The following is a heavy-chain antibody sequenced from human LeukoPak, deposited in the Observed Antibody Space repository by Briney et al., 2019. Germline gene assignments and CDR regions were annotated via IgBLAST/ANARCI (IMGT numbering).Heavy chain of an antibody. D-gene: IGHD3-22*01. CDR3: ARGYYDSSGYGFDY. Sequence: SETLSLTCTVSGGSLSSGGYYWSWIRQHPGKGLEWIGYIYYSGSTYYNPSLKSRVTISVDTSKNQFSLKLSSVTAADTAVYYCARGYYDSSGYGFDYWGQGTLVTVSS. J-gene: IGHJ4*02. CDR1: GGSLSSGGYY. V-gene: IGHV4-31*03. CDR2: IYYSGST.